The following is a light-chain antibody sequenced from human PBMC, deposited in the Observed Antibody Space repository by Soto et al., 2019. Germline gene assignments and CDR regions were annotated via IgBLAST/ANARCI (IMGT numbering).Light chain of an antibody. CDR1: QGISSY. CDR2: AAS. V-gene: IGKV1-8*01. J-gene: IGKJ1*01. CDR3: LQYYSCPST. Sequence: AIRMTQSPSSFSASTGDRVTITCRASQGISSYLAWYQQKPGKAPKLLIYAASTLQSGVPSRFSGSGSGTDVTLLFSSLQSEGFATYLFLQYYSCPSTFGQGTKVEIK.